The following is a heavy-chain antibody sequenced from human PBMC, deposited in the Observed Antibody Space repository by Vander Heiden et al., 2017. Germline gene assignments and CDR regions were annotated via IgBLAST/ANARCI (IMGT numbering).Heavy chain of an antibody. V-gene: IGHV3-30-3*01. CDR2: ISHDGSNK. CDR3: ARDRGDYGDQSPLDY. J-gene: IGHJ4*02. Sequence: QVQLVESGGGVVQPGRSLRLSCAASGFIFSSYAIHWVRQAPGKGLEWVALISHDGSNKYYADSVKGRFTISRDNSKNTLYLQMNSLTADDTAVYYCARDRGDYGDQSPLDYWGQGTLVTVSS. CDR1: GFIFSSYA. D-gene: IGHD4-17*01.